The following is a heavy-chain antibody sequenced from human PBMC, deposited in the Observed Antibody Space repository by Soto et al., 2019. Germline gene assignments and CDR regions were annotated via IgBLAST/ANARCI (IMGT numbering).Heavy chain of an antibody. CDR1: GFTFSTYA. Sequence: GGSLRLSCAASGFTFSTYAMNWVRQAPGKGLDWVSGVGATGGTSYADSVKGRFTISRDNSRDTMFLQMNSLRGDDTALYYCVRGDRTSGWLFWGQGTLVTVSS. CDR2: VGATGGT. D-gene: IGHD6-19*01. V-gene: IGHV3-23*01. J-gene: IGHJ4*02. CDR3: VRGDRTSGWLF.